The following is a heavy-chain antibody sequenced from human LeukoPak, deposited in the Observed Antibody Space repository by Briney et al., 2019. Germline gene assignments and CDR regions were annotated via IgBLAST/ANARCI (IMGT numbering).Heavy chain of an antibody. CDR1: GYGFTNNW. CDR2: FYRGDSDT. D-gene: IGHD3-10*01. J-gene: IGHJ4*02. CDR3: AREAPGTCYFDY. Sequence: GESLKISCKGSGYGFTNNWIAWVRQMPGKGLEWMGIFYRGDSDTRYNPSFQGQVTISADKSISTAYLQWSSLKASDTAMYYCAREAPGTCYFDYWGQGTLVTVSS. V-gene: IGHV5-51*01.